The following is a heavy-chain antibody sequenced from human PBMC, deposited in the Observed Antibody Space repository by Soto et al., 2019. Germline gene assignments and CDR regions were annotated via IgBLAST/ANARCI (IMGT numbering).Heavy chain of an antibody. J-gene: IGHJ6*02. CDR3: STLDV. Sequence: QVQLVESGGGVVQPGRSLRLSCAASGFTFSSYAMHWVRQAPGKGLEWVAVISYDGSNKYYADSVKGRFTISRDNSKNALYLQMNSLRADDTAGYCASTLDVWGQGTTVTVSS. CDR1: GFTFSSYA. CDR2: ISYDGSNK. V-gene: IGHV3-30-3*01.